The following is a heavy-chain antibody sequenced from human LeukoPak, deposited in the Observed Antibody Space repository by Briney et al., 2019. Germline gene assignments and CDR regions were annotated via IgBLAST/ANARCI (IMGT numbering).Heavy chain of an antibody. J-gene: IGHJ4*02. Sequence: DSVKGRFTFSRDNSKNTLSLQMNSLRSEDTAVYYCARVPEDLNYFDYWGQGTLVTVSS. CDR3: ARVPEDLNYFDY. V-gene: IGHV3-30*01.